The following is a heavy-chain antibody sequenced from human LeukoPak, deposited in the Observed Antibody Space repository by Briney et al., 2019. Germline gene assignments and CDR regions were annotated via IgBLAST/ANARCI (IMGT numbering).Heavy chain of an antibody. D-gene: IGHD5-18*01. CDR1: GYTFTGYY. CDR3: ARGRTQLWHFRYNWFDP. V-gene: IGHV1-2*02. J-gene: IGHJ5*02. CDR2: INPNSGGT. Sequence: ASVKVSCKASGYTFTGYYMHWVRQAPGQELEWMGWINPNSGGTNYAQKFQGRVTMTRDTSISTAYMELSRLRSDDTAVYYCARGRTQLWHFRYNWFDPWGQGTQVTVSS.